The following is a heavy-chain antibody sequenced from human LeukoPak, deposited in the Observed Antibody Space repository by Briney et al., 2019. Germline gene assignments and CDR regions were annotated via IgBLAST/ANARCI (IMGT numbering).Heavy chain of an antibody. Sequence: SETLSLTCTVSGDSVSIYYWSWIRQPPRKGLEWIGYTYYRGNTNYNPSLKSRVTMAVDTSKNQFSLKVSSVTAADTAVYYCARAGNNWSFDYWGQGTLVTVSS. CDR2: TYYRGNT. J-gene: IGHJ4*02. CDR1: GDSVSIYY. CDR3: ARAGNNWSFDY. V-gene: IGHV4-59*02. D-gene: IGHD1-1*01.